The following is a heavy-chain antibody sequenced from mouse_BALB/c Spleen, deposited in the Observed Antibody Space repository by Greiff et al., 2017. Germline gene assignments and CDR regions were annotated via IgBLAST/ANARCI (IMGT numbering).Heavy chain of an antibody. V-gene: IGHV4-1*02. D-gene: IGHD3-1*01. Sequence: EVKLMESGGGLVQPGGSLKLSCAASGFAFSRYWMSWVRQAPGKGLEWIGEINPDSSTINYTPSLKDKFIISRDNAKNTLYLQMSKVRSEDTALYYCARQLGRRGYFDYWGQGTTLTVSS. CDR2: INPDSSTI. CDR1: GFAFSRYW. J-gene: IGHJ2*01. CDR3: ARQLGRRGYFDY.